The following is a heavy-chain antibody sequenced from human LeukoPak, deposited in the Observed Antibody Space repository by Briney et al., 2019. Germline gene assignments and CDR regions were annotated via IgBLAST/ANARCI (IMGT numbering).Heavy chain of an antibody. D-gene: IGHD4-23*01. CDR2: MVVGSGNT. Sequence: SLKVSCKASGFTVTSSAVQWVRQARGQRLEWIGWMVVGSGNTTYAQKFQEGVTITRDMSTSSVYMELSSLRSEDTAVYYCAAEGRPTVVTFRKGAVDLWGQGTMVTVSS. CDR3: AAEGRPTVVTFRKGAVDL. J-gene: IGHJ3*01. V-gene: IGHV1-58*01. CDR1: GFTVTSSA.